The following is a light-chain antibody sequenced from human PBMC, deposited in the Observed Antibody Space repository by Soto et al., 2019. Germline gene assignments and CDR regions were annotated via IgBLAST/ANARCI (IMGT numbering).Light chain of an antibody. J-gene: IGLJ3*02. CDR1: NIGSKS. V-gene: IGLV3-21*04. Sequence: SYELTQPPSVSVAPGKRASITCGGNNIGSKSVHWYQQKPGQAPVLVIYYDSDRPSGIPERFSGSNSGNTATLTISRVEAGDEADYYCQVWDSSSDHLVFGGGTKLTVL. CDR3: QVWDSSSDHLV. CDR2: YDS.